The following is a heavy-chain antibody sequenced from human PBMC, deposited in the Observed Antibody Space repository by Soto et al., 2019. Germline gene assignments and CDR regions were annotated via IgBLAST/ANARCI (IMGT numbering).Heavy chain of an antibody. CDR3: ARRRSGAY. V-gene: IGHV4-4*08. D-gene: IGHD1-26*01. CDR2: IYGSGST. Sequence: QVQLQESGPGLVKPWETLSLTCTVSGNSIGDYYWSWFRQSPAKGLEWIGYIYGSGSTNYNPSLKSRVTISADTSKNQFSLKLTAVTAADTAVYYCARRRSGAYWGQGTPITVAS. CDR1: GNSIGDYY. J-gene: IGHJ4*02.